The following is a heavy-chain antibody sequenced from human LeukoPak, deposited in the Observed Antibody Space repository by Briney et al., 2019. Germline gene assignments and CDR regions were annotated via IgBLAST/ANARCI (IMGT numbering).Heavy chain of an antibody. CDR1: GFTFSSYS. CDR3: ARDCTPYYYDSSGCYFDY. CDR2: ISSSSSYI. V-gene: IGHV3-21*01. Sequence: GGSLRLSCAASGFTFSSYSMNWVRQAPGKGLEWVSSISSSSSYIYYADSVKGRFTISRDNAKNSLYLQMNSLRAEDTAVYYCARDCTPYYYDSSGCYFDYWGQGTLVTVSS. D-gene: IGHD3-22*01. J-gene: IGHJ4*02.